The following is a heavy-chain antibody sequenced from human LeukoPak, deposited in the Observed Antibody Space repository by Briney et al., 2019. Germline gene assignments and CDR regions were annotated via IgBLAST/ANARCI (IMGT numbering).Heavy chain of an antibody. CDR1: GYTLTELS. Sequence: GASVKVSCKVSGYTLTELSMHWVRQAPGKGLEWMGGFDPEDGETIYAQKFQGRVTMTEDTSTDTAYMELSSLRSEDTAVYYCAKDVIVGFRRQHLVRGGFDPWGQGTLVTVSS. J-gene: IGHJ5*02. CDR3: AKDVIVGFRRQHLVRGGFDP. V-gene: IGHV1-24*01. CDR2: FDPEDGET. D-gene: IGHD6-13*01.